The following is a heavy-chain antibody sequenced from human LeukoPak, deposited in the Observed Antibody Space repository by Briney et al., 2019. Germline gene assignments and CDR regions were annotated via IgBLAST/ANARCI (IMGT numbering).Heavy chain of an antibody. CDR2: VYSSGRT. D-gene: IGHD3-10*01. Sequence: PSETLSLTCTVSGGSISGSSYYWGWIRQPPGKELQWIASVYSSGRTNYSPSLKSRVTISVDTSEKQFSLQLNSVTAADTAVYYCARGKTYYYGSGSYYTRYYFDYWGQGTLVTVSS. J-gene: IGHJ4*02. CDR3: ARGKTYYYGSGSYYTRYYFDY. CDR1: GGSISGSSYY. V-gene: IGHV4-39*02.